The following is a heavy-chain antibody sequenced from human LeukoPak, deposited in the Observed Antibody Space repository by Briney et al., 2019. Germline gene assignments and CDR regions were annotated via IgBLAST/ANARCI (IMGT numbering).Heavy chain of an antibody. J-gene: IGHJ4*02. D-gene: IGHD3-22*01. V-gene: IGHV5-51*01. Sequence: GESLKISCEYSFIDHWIAWVRQVPGNGLEWVGIIYPEDSDTRYSPSFQGQVTISADKSISSAYLRWSSLKASDTAMYYCARARSYYYDGSAYYFDSWGQGTLVTVSS. CDR2: IYPEDSDT. CDR3: ARARSYYYDGSAYYFDS. CDR1: YSFIDHW.